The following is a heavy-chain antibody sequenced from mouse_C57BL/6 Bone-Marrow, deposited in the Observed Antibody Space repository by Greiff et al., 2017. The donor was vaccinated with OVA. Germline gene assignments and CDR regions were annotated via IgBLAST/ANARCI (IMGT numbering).Heavy chain of an antibody. CDR2: IYPGDGDT. CDR1: GYAFSSSW. Sequence: VQLQQSGPELVKPGASVKISCKASGYAFSSSWMNWVKQRPGKGLEWIGRIYPGDGDTNYNGKFKGKAILTADKSSSTAYMELRSLTSEDSAVYYCTRAADYDGYYAMDYWGQGTSVTVSS. D-gene: IGHD2-4*01. CDR3: TRAADYDGYYAMDY. V-gene: IGHV1-82*01. J-gene: IGHJ4*01.